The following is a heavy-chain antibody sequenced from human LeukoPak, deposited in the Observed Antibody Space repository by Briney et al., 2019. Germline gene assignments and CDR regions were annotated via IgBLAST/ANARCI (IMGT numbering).Heavy chain of an antibody. D-gene: IGHD3-22*01. CDR1: GFTFSSYE. Sequence: PGGSLRLSCAASGFTFSSYEMNWVRQAPGKGLEWVSYISSSGSTIYCADSVKGRFTISRDNAKNSLYLQMNSLRAEDTAVYYCARDRYYYDSSGYYFYDYWGQGTLVTVSS. J-gene: IGHJ4*02. CDR2: ISSSGSTI. V-gene: IGHV3-48*03. CDR3: ARDRYYYDSSGYYFYDY.